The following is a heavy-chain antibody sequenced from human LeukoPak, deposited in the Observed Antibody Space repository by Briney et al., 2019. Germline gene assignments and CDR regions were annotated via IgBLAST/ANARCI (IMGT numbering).Heavy chain of an antibody. CDR2: IIPILGIA. CDR1: GGTFSSYA. J-gene: IGHJ6*02. CDR3: AREAPMTRGMDV. Sequence: SVKVPCKASGGTFSSYAISWVRQAPGQGLEWMGRIIPILGIANYAQKFQGRVTITADKSTSTAYMELSSLRSEDTAVYYCAREAPMTRGMDVWGQGTTVTVSS. V-gene: IGHV1-69*04. D-gene: IGHD2-21*02.